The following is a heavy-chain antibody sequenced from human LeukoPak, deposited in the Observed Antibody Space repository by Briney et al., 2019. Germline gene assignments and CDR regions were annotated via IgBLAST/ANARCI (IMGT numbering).Heavy chain of an antibody. CDR2: ISSSGSTI. D-gene: IGHD2-2*01. CDR1: GFTFSDYY. Sequence: GGSLRLSCAASGFTFSDYYMSWIRQAPGKGLEWVSYISSSGSTIYYADSVKGRFTISRDNSKNTLYLQMNSLRAEDTAVYYCAKSEGYCSSTSCPGYFQHWGQGTLVTVSS. CDR3: AKSEGYCSSTSCPGYFQH. V-gene: IGHV3-11*01. J-gene: IGHJ1*01.